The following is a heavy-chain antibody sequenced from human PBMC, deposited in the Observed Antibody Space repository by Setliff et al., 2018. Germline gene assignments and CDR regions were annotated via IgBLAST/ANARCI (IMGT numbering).Heavy chain of an antibody. CDR1: GGPFSGAS. D-gene: IGHD1-1*01. J-gene: IGHJ4*02. Sequence: SETLSLTCTDSGGPFSGASIWSWIRQPPGKGLEFIGYVYHSGTAKYDPSLESRAIMSVDASKNEISLKLKSVTAADTAVYYCAKGGTYRYFDFWGQGAPVTVSS. V-gene: IGHV4-59*01. CDR2: VYHSGTA. CDR3: AKGGTYRYFDF.